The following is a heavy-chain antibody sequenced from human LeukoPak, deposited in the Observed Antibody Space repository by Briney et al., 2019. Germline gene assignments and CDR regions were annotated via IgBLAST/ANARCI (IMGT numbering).Heavy chain of an antibody. CDR3: AKDSNPYAYNFYNWFDP. J-gene: IGHJ5*02. CDR1: GFTFSSFE. D-gene: IGHD1-1*01. Sequence: GGSLRLSCAASGFTFSSFEMTWVRQAPGKGLEWISYISSSGSTRYYADSVKGRFTISRDNAKNSLYLQMNSLRAEDTALYYCAKDSNPYAYNFYNWFDPWGQGTLVTVSS. V-gene: IGHV3-48*03. CDR2: ISSSGSTR.